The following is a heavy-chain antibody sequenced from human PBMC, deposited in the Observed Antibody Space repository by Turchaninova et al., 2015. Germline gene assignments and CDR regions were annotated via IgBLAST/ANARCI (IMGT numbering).Heavy chain of an antibody. J-gene: IGHJ4*02. CDR3: VKHGYSYGPIEY. Sequence: QVHLQESGPGLVKPSENLSLPCPVSGFPTSSGYYWGWVRPPPGKGLEWIGNIDQSTNTYSSPSLKSRVTMSVDTSKNQFSLRLSSVTAADASVYYCVKHGYSYGPIEYWGQGTLVTVSS. D-gene: IGHD5-18*01. CDR1: GFPTSSGYY. V-gene: IGHV4-38-2*01. CDR2: IDQSTNT.